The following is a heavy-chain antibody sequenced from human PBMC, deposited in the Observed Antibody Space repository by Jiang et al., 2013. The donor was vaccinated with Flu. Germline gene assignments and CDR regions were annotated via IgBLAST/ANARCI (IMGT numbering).Heavy chain of an antibody. D-gene: IGHD2-15*01. CDR2: VYYMGTP. J-gene: IGHJ4*02. CDR3: ARLDCSGGSCYLLDY. Sequence: EWIGNVYYMGTPTTTRPSKSRVTISVDTSKNQFSLKLSSVTAADTAVYYCARLDCSGGSCYLLDYWGQGTLVTVSS. V-gene: IGHV4-39*07.